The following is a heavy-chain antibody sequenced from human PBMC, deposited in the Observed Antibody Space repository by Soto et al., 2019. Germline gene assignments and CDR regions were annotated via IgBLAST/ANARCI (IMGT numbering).Heavy chain of an antibody. D-gene: IGHD2-2*02. CDR1: GYTFSNYV. CDR3: SRVFGDHGDLYAFSSRGSFVLGSSGM. V-gene: IGHV1-18*01. Sequence: SSVKLSCKTSGYTFSNYVITWLLQSPGQPLKLLGWISLYSDGTNYSQKFQGRVSMTTYTSTTTAYTDLRSLRSDDTAVHYCSRVFGDHGDLYAFSSRGSFVLGSSGM. J-gene: IGHJ6*01. CDR2: ISLYSDGT.